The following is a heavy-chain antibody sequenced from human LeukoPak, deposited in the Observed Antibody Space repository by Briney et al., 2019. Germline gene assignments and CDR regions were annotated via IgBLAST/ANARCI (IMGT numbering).Heavy chain of an antibody. CDR1: GFTFSSYA. D-gene: IGHD3-10*01. CDR2: ISGSGGST. CDR3: AKVRGSGSYYRRGYFDY. J-gene: IGHJ4*02. V-gene: IGHV3-23*01. Sequence: GGSLRLSRAASGFTFSSYAMSWVRQAPGKGLEWVSAISGSGGSTNYADSVKGRFTISRDNSKNTLYLQMNSLRAEDTAVYYCAKVRGSGSYYRRGYFDYWGQGTLVTVSS.